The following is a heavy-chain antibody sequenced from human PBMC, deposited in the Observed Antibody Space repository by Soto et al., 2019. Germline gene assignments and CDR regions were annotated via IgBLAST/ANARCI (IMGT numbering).Heavy chain of an antibody. CDR1: GFTFSGST. Sequence: PGGSLRLSCAASGFTFSGSTFHWVRQASGKGLEWVGRIRSKTNNYATTYAASVKGRFTISRDDSENTAYLQMNSLKTEDTAVYYCTSFASSSGQGYWGQGTLVTVS. V-gene: IGHV3-73*01. J-gene: IGHJ4*02. CDR3: TSFASSSGQGY. CDR2: IRSKTNNYAT. D-gene: IGHD6-6*01.